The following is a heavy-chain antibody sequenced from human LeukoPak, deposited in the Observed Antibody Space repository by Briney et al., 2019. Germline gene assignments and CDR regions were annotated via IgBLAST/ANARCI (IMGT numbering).Heavy chain of an antibody. Sequence: PSETLSLTCSVSGGSISSYYWSWVRQPAGKGLEWFGRIYSSGSTNYNPSLNSRVTMSVDTSNNQFSLRLTSVTAADTAVYYCARGTTAAAGIFDCWGQGTLVTVSS. D-gene: IGHD6-13*01. CDR3: ARGTTAAAGIFDC. CDR1: GGSISSYY. V-gene: IGHV4-4*07. CDR2: IYSSGST. J-gene: IGHJ4*02.